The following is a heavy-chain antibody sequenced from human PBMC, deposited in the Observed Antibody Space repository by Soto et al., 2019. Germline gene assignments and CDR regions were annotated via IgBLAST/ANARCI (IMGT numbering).Heavy chain of an antibody. CDR3: ARAQAVAMPVVWDV. D-gene: IGHD2-15*01. CDR1: GGSITSGDDY. J-gene: IGHJ6*02. V-gene: IGHV4-30-4*08. CDR2: IYHSRIT. Sequence: QVQLQESGPGLVKPSQTLSLTCTVSGGSITSGDDYWSWIRQPPGKALEWIGYIYHSRITNYNPSLKSRVTISADTSKNQLSLKLSSVTAADTAAYFCARAQAVAMPVVWDVWGQGTTVIVSS.